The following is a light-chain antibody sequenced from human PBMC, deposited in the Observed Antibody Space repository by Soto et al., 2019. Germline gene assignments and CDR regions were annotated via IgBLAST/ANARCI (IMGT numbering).Light chain of an antibody. CDR2: GAS. J-gene: IGKJ3*01. V-gene: IGKV3-15*01. Sequence: EIVMTQSPATLSVSPGERATLSCRASQSVSSNLAWYQQKPGQAPRLLIYGASTRATGIPSRFSGSGSGTESTLTISSLHLEDFAVYYCQQYHNWSPPFTFGPGTKVDIK. CDR1: QSVSSN. CDR3: QQYHNWSPPFT.